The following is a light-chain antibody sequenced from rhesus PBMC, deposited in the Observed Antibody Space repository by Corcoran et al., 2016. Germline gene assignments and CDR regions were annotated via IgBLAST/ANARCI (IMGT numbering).Light chain of an antibody. CDR3: QHGYGTPFT. Sequence: DIQMTQSPSSLSASVGDRVTITCRASENVNNYLNWYQQKPGKAPKHLIYKAYTLQSGVPSRFSVSGYETDYTFTISILQPEDVATYYCQHGYGTPFTFGPGTKLDIK. V-gene: IGKV1-74*01. CDR2: KAY. J-gene: IGKJ3*01. CDR1: ENVNNY.